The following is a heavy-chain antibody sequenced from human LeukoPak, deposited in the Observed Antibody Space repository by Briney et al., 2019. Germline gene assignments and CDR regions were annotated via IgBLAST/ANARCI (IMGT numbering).Heavy chain of an antibody. J-gene: IGHJ5*02. V-gene: IGHV4-39*01. Sequence: SETLSLTCTVSGGSISSSSYYWGWIRQPPGKGLEWIGEINHSGSTNYNPSLKSRVTISVDTSKNQFSLKLSSVTAADTAVYYCTRHLLKLTVTTLKWFDPWGQGTLVTVSS. CDR3: TRHLLKLTVTTLKWFDP. CDR2: INHSGST. CDR1: GGSISSSSYY. D-gene: IGHD4-17*01.